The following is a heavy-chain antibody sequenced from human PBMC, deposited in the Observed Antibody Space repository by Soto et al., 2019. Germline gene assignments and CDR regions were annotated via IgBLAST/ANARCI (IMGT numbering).Heavy chain of an antibody. J-gene: IGHJ3*01. CDR1: GLTFSSFH. D-gene: IGHD2-15*01. CDR2: INPGSTHI. CDR3: ARGYCGGGGCYLRRDAFDV. V-gene: IGHV3-21*01. Sequence: EVQLVESGGGLVMPGGPLRLSCAASGLTFSSFHMNWVRQAPGKGREWVSSINPGSTHIYYRDSGKGRFTLSRDDSKNSVYLQMTGLRTEDTALYYRARGYCGGGGCYLRRDAFDVWGQGKMVTVSS.